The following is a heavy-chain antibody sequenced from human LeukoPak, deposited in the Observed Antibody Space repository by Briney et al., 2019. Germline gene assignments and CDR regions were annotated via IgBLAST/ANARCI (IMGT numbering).Heavy chain of an antibody. D-gene: IGHD3-10*01. V-gene: IGHV4-4*02. Sequence: SGTLSLTCAVSGGSISSSNWWSWVRQPPGKTLEWIGSIYSSGSTYYNPSLKSRVIILIDTAKNHFSLNLSSVTAADTAVYYCARSDGYGLVGIWGQGTMITVSS. CDR3: ARSDGYGLVGI. CDR1: GGSISSSNW. CDR2: IYSSGST. J-gene: IGHJ3*02.